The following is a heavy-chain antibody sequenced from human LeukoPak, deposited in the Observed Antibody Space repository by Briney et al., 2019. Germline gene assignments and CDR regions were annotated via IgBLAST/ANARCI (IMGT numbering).Heavy chain of an antibody. Sequence: VASVKVSCKASGGTFSSYAISWVRQAPGQGLEWMGGIIPNFGTANYAQKFQGRVTITTDESTSTAYMELSSLRSEDTAVYYCAHLQQQLPPGYYYYMDVWGKGTTVTVSS. V-gene: IGHV1-69*05. CDR3: AHLQQQLPPGYYYYMDV. J-gene: IGHJ6*03. D-gene: IGHD6-13*01. CDR2: IIPNFGTA. CDR1: GGTFSSYA.